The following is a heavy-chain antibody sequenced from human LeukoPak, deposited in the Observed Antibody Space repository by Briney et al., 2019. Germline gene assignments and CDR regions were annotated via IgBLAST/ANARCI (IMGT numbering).Heavy chain of an antibody. Sequence: GGSLRLSCAASGFTFSSYSMNWVRQAPGKGLEWVSYISSSSSTIYYADSVKGRFTISRDNAKNSLYLQMNSLRAEDTAVYYCARAVANDYFDYWGQGTLVTVSS. D-gene: IGHD6-19*01. CDR1: GFTFSSYS. V-gene: IGHV3-48*01. CDR2: ISSSSSTI. J-gene: IGHJ4*02. CDR3: ARAVANDYFDY.